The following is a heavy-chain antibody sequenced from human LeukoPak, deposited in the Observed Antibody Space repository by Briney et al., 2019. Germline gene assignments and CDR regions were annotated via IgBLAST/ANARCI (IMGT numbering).Heavy chain of an antibody. CDR2: IYYSGST. Sequence: SETLSLTCTVSGGSISSGDYYWSWIRQPPGKGLEWIGYIYYSGSTYYNPSLKSRVTISVDTSKNQFSLKLSSVTAADTAVYYCARDPLGYCSGGSCPTGYWGQGTLVTVSS. J-gene: IGHJ4*02. CDR3: ARDPLGYCSGGSCPTGY. D-gene: IGHD2-15*01. V-gene: IGHV4-30-4*08. CDR1: GGSISSGDYY.